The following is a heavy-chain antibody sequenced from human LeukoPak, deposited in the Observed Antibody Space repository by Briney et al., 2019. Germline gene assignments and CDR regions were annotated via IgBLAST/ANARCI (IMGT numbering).Heavy chain of an antibody. Sequence: GASVKVSCKASGGTFSSYAISWVRQAPGQGLEWMGRIIPILGIANYAQKFQGRVTITADKSTSTAYMELSSLRSEDTAVYYCARASHDTDYYYYGMDVWGQGTTVTVSS. CDR1: GGTFSSYA. CDR3: ARASHDTDYYYYGMDV. CDR2: IIPILGIA. J-gene: IGHJ6*02. V-gene: IGHV1-69*04. D-gene: IGHD3-9*01.